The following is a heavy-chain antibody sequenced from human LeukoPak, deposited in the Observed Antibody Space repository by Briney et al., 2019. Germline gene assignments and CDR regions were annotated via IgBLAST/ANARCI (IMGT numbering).Heavy chain of an antibody. CDR1: GFTFSRYA. V-gene: IGHV3-23*01. CDR3: ARQVSCDTTTCYAGMPPDY. Sequence: GGFLRLSCAASGFTFSRYAMSWVRQTPEKGLEWVSVISGSDGSTYYADSVRGRFTISRDDSGNTLFLQMNSLRAEDTAVYYCARQVSCDTTTCYAGMPPDYWGQGTLVTVSS. J-gene: IGHJ4*02. D-gene: IGHD2-2*01. CDR2: ISGSDGST.